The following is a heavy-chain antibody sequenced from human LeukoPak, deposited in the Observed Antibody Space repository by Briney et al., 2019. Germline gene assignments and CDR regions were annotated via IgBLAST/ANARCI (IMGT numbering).Heavy chain of an antibody. D-gene: IGHD5-24*01. CDR1: GFTFSSYA. V-gene: IGHV3-23*01. CDR2: ISGSGGST. J-gene: IGHJ4*02. CDR3: ARVQAGRDGYNYYFDY. Sequence: GGSLRLSCAASGFTFSSYAMSWVRQAPGKGLEWVSAISGSGGSTYYADSVKGRFTISRDNSKNTLYLQMNSLRAEDTAVYYCARVQAGRDGYNYYFDYWGQGTLVTVSS.